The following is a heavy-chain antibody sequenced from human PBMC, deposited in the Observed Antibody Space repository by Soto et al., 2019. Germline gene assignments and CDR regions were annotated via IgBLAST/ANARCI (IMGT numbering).Heavy chain of an antibody. CDR1: GGSISRNDYF. D-gene: IGHD3-3*01. CDR2: IFHSGTT. V-gene: IGHV4-30-4*01. Sequence: SETLSLTCMVSGGSISRNDYFWAWMRQPPGKGLEWIGHIFHSGTTYSNPSLKSRVSISIDTSMNQFSLELRSVSDADTAVYFCARDWRRDYHVGVGYYYYGMDVWGQGTTVTVSS. J-gene: IGHJ6*02. CDR3: ARDWRRDYHVGVGYYYYGMDV.